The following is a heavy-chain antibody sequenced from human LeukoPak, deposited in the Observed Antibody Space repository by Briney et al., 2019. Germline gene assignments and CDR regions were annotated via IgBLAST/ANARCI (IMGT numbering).Heavy chain of an antibody. CDR1: GGSISSYY. Sequence: PSETLSLTCTVSGGSISSYYWSWIRQPPGKGLEWIGYIYYSGSTNYNPSLKSRVTISVDTSENQFSLKLSSVTAADTAVYYCARSPENIAAAGTENWFDPWGQGTLVTVSS. V-gene: IGHV4-59*01. D-gene: IGHD6-13*01. CDR3: ARSPENIAAAGTENWFDP. J-gene: IGHJ5*02. CDR2: IYYSGST.